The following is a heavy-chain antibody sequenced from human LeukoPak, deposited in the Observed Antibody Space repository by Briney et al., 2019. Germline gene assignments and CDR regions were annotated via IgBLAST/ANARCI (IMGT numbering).Heavy chain of an antibody. CDR1: GFTFSSYS. V-gene: IGHV3-48*02. D-gene: IGHD5-12*01. CDR2: ISTISSTI. J-gene: IGHJ6*02. CDR3: ARGGSGYGDYSYFFGLDV. Sequence: GGSLRLSCAASGFTFSSYSMSWVRQAPGKGLEWVSYISTISSTIYYADSVKGRFTISRDNAKNSLSLQMNSLRDKDTAVYYCARGGSGYGDYSYFFGLDVWGQGTTVTVSS.